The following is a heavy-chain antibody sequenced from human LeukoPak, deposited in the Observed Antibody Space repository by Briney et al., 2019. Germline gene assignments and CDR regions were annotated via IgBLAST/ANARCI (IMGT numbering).Heavy chain of an antibody. D-gene: IGHD3-10*01. CDR1: GGSISSGGYY. V-gene: IGHV4-30-2*01. Sequence: SETLPLTCTVSGGSISSGGYYWSWIRQPPGKGLEGIGYIYHSGSTYYNPSLKSRVTISVDRPKNQFFLNVTSLTAADTAVYYCARSRQASGLFSFWGQGTPVVVSS. J-gene: IGHJ4*02. CDR3: ARSRQASGLFSF. CDR2: IYHSGST.